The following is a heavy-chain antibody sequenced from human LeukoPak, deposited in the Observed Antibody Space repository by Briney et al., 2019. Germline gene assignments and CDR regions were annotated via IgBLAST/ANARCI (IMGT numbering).Heavy chain of an antibody. J-gene: IGHJ3*01. CDR2: ISGSGSTT. Sequence: PGGSLRLSCAASGLTFSSFAMTWVRQAPGKGLEWVSGISGSGSTTYYADSVKGRFTISRGNSKNTLYLQMNSLRVEDTAIYYCAKGGRWDYYDSSHWGQGTMVTVSS. CDR1: GLTFSSFA. D-gene: IGHD3-22*01. V-gene: IGHV3-23*01. CDR3: AKGGRWDYYDSSH.